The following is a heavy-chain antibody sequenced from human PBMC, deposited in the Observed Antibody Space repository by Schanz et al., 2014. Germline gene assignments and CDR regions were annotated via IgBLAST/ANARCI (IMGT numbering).Heavy chain of an antibody. J-gene: IGHJ4*02. CDR2: ISDSGTYT. CDR1: GFVFGDYY. Sequence: VQLLESGGGVVQPGGSLRLSCAASGFVFGDYYMTWIRQAPGKGLEWLSYISDSGTYTNYADSVKGRFTISRDNAKNSLYLEMNSLRAEDTALYYCARDRRNADLDYWGQGTLLTVSS. D-gene: IGHD1-1*01. V-gene: IGHV3-11*06. CDR3: ARDRRNADLDY.